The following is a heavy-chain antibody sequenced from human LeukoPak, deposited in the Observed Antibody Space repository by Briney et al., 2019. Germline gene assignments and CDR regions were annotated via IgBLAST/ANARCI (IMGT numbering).Heavy chain of an antibody. Sequence: GTSLRLSCAASGFIFSHYALHWVRQAPGKGLEWVAVIWSDGTNRYYGDSVKGRFSISRDDSQKRVFLQMNNLRADDTAVYYCARDAHRGFDYSNSLQYWGQGALVTVSS. D-gene: IGHD4-11*01. J-gene: IGHJ4*02. V-gene: IGHV3-33*01. CDR1: GFIFSHYA. CDR2: IWSDGTNR. CDR3: ARDAHRGFDYSNSLQY.